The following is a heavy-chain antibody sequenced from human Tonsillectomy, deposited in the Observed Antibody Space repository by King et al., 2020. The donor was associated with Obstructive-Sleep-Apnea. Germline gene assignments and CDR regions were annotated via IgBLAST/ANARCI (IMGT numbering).Heavy chain of an antibody. V-gene: IGHV3-30*04. Sequence: VQLVESGGGVVQPGRSLRLSCAASGFTFSSYAMHWVRQAPGKGLEWVAVISYDGRNKYYADSVKGRFTISRDNSKNTLYLQMNSLRAEDTAVYYCARDHLWWGGGSMNWYFDLWGRGTLVTVSS. J-gene: IGHJ2*01. D-gene: IGHD2-21*01. CDR1: GFTFSSYA. CDR2: ISYDGRNK. CDR3: ARDHLWWGGGSMNWYFDL.